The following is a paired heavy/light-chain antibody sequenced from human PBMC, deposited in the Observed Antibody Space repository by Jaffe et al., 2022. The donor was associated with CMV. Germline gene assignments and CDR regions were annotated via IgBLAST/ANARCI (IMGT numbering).Light chain of an antibody. CDR3: QQRSNWPLT. CDR1: QSVNSF. V-gene: IGKV3-11*01. J-gene: IGKJ4*01. CDR2: DAS. Sequence: EIVLTQSPGTLSLSPGERATLSCRASQSVNSFLTWYQQKPGQAPRLLIYDASNRATGIPARFSGSGSGTDFSLTISSLEPEDLAVYYCQQRSNWPLTFGGGTRVEIK.
Heavy chain of an antibody. D-gene: IGHD6-19*01. Sequence: VQLLESGGGLVQPGGSLRLSCAASGFTFSSYAMSWVRQAPGKGLECVSLISSSGGSTYYTDSVKGRFTISRDNSKNTLYLQMNSLRAEDTAVYYCAKDLGGWHFDSWGQGTLVTVSS. J-gene: IGHJ4*02. V-gene: IGHV3-23*01. CDR1: GFTFSSYA. CDR2: ISSSGGST. CDR3: AKDLGGWHFDS.